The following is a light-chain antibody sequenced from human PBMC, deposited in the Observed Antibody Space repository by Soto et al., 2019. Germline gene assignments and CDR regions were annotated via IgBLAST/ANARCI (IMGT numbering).Light chain of an antibody. CDR2: EVS. CDR1: SSDVGGYNY. V-gene: IGLV2-14*01. Sequence: QSALTQPASVSGSPGQSITISCTGTSSDVGGYNYVSWYQQHPGKAPKLIIFEVSNRPSGVSNRFSGSKSGNTASLTLSGLQAEDEADYYCSSYTSSSTLRVFGGGTKLTVL. J-gene: IGLJ3*02. CDR3: SSYTSSSTLRV.